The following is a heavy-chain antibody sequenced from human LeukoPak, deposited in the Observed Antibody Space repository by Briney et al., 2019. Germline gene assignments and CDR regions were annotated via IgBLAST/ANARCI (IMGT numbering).Heavy chain of an antibody. D-gene: IGHD3-22*01. CDR3: ARGAYDSSGYYYFDY. CDR2: MNPNSGNT. J-gene: IGHJ4*02. CDR1: GYTSTSYD. V-gene: IGHV1-8*01. Sequence: ASVKVSCKASGYTSTSYDINWVRQATGQRLEWMGWMNPNSGNTGYAQKFQGRVTMTRNTSISTAYMELSSLRSEDTAVYYCARGAYDSSGYYYFDYWGQGTLVTVSS.